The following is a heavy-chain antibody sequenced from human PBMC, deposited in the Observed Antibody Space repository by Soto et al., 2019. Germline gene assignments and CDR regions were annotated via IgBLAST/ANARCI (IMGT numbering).Heavy chain of an antibody. CDR3: ASHGRVGSSGYYYDSSGYYYEGYFDY. Sequence: PSETLSLTCTVSGGSISSSSYYWGWIRQPPGKGLEWIGSIYYSGSTYYNPSLKSRVTISVDTSKNQFSLKLSSVTAADTAVYSCASHGRVGSSGYYYDSSGYYYEGYFDYRREGTLVTISS. V-gene: IGHV4-39*01. J-gene: IGHJ4*02. D-gene: IGHD3-22*01. CDR2: IYYSGST. CDR1: GGSISSSSYY.